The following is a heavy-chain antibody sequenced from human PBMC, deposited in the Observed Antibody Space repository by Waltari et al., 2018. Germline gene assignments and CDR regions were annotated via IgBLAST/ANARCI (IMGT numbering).Heavy chain of an antibody. D-gene: IGHD3-3*01. J-gene: IGHJ6*03. CDR3: ARTYESGSYYYYMDV. CDR2: ISYDGSNK. CDR1: GFPFSRYT. V-gene: IGHV3-30*04. Sequence: QVQLVESGGGVVQPGTSLRLSCAASGFPFSRYTMHWVRQAPGKGLDWVAVISYDGSNKYYADSVKGRFTVSRDNSKNTLDLQMDSLRPEDTALYYCARTYESGSYYYYMDVWGRGTTVAISS.